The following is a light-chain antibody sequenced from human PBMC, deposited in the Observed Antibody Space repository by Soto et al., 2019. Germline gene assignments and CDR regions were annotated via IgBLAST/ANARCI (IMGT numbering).Light chain of an antibody. CDR3: QQYGSAPYT. CDR2: GAS. CDR1: QSVSNSH. V-gene: IGKV3-20*01. J-gene: IGKJ2*01. Sequence: EIVLTQSPGTLSLSPGERVTLSCRASQSVSNSHLAWHQQKPGQAPRLLIYGASSRATGTPDRFSGSGSGTDFTLIISRLDPEDSSVYYCQQYGSAPYTLGQGTKLEIK.